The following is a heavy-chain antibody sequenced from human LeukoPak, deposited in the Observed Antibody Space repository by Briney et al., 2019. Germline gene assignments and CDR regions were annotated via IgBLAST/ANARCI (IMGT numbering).Heavy chain of an antibody. Sequence: PGGSLRLSCEASGFTFSNYWMHWVRQAPGKGLMWVSVIYSGGSTYYADSVKGRFTISRDNSKNTLYLQMNSLRAEDTAVYYCARASPALDWGQGTLVTVSS. CDR1: GFTFSNYW. V-gene: IGHV3-53*01. CDR3: ARASPALD. CDR2: IYSGGST. J-gene: IGHJ4*02.